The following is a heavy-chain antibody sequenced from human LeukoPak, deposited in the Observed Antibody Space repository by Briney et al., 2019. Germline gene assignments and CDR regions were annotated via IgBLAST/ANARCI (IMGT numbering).Heavy chain of an antibody. CDR3: ARSSNYYGSVIPV. Sequence: SETLSLTCTVSGGSISSGGYYWSWIRQPPGQGLEWIGYIYYTGSTNYNPSLKSRVTISVDTSKNQFSLKLNSVTAADTAVYYCARSSNYYGSVIPVWGQGSLVTVSS. CDR2: IYYTGST. CDR1: GGSISSGGYY. V-gene: IGHV4-61*08. D-gene: IGHD3-10*01. J-gene: IGHJ4*02.